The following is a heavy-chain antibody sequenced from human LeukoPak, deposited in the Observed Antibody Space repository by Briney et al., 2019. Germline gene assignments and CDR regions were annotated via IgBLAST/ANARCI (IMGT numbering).Heavy chain of an antibody. CDR1: GYTFSNSI. CDR2: IYPGDSET. J-gene: IGHJ4*02. Sequence: GESLKISCKGSGYTFSNSIIGWVGQMPGKGLEWMGIIYPGDSETRYSPSFQGQVTISADKSISTAYLQWSSLRASDTAMYYCARIPAASAMRGDYWGQGTLVTVSS. V-gene: IGHV5-51*01. D-gene: IGHD2-2*01. CDR3: ARIPAASAMRGDY.